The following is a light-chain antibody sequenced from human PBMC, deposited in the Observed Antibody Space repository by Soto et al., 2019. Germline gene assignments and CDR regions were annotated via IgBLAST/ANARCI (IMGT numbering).Light chain of an antibody. CDR2: GTS. J-gene: IGKJ1*01. V-gene: IGKV1-27*01. CDR3: QKYDSAPAT. Sequence: DVQMTQSPSSLSASVGDRVTITCRASHDINNYLAWFQQRPGKVPELLIYGTSTLQSGVPSRFSGGGSGTVFTLTTSGLQPEDVATYYCQKYDSAPATFGQGTKVEIK. CDR1: HDINNY.